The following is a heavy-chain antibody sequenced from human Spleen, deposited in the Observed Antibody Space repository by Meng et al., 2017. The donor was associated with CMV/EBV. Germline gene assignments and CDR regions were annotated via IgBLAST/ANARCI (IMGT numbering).Heavy chain of an antibody. CDR3: ARVSSGYYKYFQH. CDR1: GYSISRGYY. CDR2: IYHSGST. V-gene: IGHV4-38-2*02. Sequence: SETLSLTCTVSGYSISRGYYWAWIRLPPGKGLEWIGSIYHSGSTFYYPSLKSRVTISVDTSQNQFSLKLSSVTAADTAVYYCARVSSGYYKYFQHWGQGTLVTVSS. J-gene: IGHJ1*01. D-gene: IGHD3-22*01.